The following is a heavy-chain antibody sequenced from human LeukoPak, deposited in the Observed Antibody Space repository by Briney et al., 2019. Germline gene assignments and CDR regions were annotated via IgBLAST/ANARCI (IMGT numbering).Heavy chain of an antibody. V-gene: IGHV3-21*01. D-gene: IGHD3-22*01. J-gene: IGHJ4*02. CDR1: GFTFSSYS. CDR2: ISSSSSYI. Sequence: PGGSLRLSCAASGFTFSSYSMNWVRQAPGKGLEWVSSISSSSSYIYYADAVKGRFTISRDNAKNSLYLQMNSLRAEDTAVYYCARDQNYDSSGPEFDYWGRGTLVTVSS. CDR3: ARDQNYDSSGPEFDY.